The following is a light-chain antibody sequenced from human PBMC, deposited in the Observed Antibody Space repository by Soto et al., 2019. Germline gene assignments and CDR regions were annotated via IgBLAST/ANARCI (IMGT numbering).Light chain of an antibody. J-gene: IGKJ1*01. CDR2: GAS. V-gene: IGKV3-15*01. CDR1: QSVSSN. Sequence: EIVMTQSPATLSVSPGERATLSCRASQSVSSNLAWYQQKPGQGPRLLIYGASTRAAGIPARFSGSGSGTEFTLTISSLQSEDFAVYYCQQYNKWPPVTFGQGTKVEVK. CDR3: QQYNKWPPVT.